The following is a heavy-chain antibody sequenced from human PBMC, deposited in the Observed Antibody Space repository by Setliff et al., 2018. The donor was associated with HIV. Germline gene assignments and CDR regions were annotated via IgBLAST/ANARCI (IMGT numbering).Heavy chain of an antibody. CDR3: ARQGQLGSE. CDR2: IYYSGST. V-gene: IGHV4-39*01. J-gene: IGHJ4*02. D-gene: IGHD1-1*01. CDR1: GGSIYGSDYY. Sequence: SETLSLTCTVSGGSIYGSDYYWGWIRQPPGKGLESIGSIYYSGSTYYKPSLKSRVPISVDTSKNQFSLKLSSVTAADTAVYYCARQGQLGSEWGQGTLVTVSS.